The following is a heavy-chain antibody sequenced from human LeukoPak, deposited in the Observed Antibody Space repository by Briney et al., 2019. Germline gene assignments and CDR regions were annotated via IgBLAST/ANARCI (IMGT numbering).Heavy chain of an antibody. Sequence: GGSLRLSCTASGFTVSTNYMNWVRQAPGKGLEWVSVIYSGGSTYYADSVKGRFPISRDNSKNTVYLQMNSLRVEDTAVYYCARPRVPSASGYFYFDYWGQGTLVTVSS. CDR2: IYSGGST. V-gene: IGHV3-66*04. J-gene: IGHJ4*02. CDR1: GFTVSTNY. D-gene: IGHD5-12*01. CDR3: ARPRVPSASGYFYFDY.